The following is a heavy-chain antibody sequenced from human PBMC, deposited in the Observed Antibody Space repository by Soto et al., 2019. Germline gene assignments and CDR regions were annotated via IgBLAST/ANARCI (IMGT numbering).Heavy chain of an antibody. CDR2: IYWNDDK. Sequence: SGPTLVNPTQTLTLTCTFSGFSLSTSGVGVGWIRQPPGKALEWLALIYWNDDKRYSPSLKSRLTITKDTSKNQVVLTMTNMDPVDTATYYCAHLSSGYYPNDAFDIWGQGTMVTVSS. V-gene: IGHV2-5*01. J-gene: IGHJ3*02. CDR3: AHLSSGYYPNDAFDI. CDR1: GFSLSTSGVG. D-gene: IGHD3-22*01.